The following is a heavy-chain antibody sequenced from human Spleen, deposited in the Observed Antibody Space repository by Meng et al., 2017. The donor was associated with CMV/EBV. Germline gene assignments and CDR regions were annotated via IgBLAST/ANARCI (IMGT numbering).Heavy chain of an antibody. CDR2: ISFDGSNK. V-gene: IGHV3-30*07. Sequence: GESLKISCAASGFTFSRYAMNWVRQAPGKGLECVAVISFDGSNKYYADSVKGRFTISRDNAKNSLYLQMNSLRAEDTAVYYCARDFKSGFYYYGMDVWGQGTTVTVSS. CDR1: GFTFSRYA. J-gene: IGHJ6*02. D-gene: IGHD5-12*01. CDR3: ARDFKSGFYYYGMDV.